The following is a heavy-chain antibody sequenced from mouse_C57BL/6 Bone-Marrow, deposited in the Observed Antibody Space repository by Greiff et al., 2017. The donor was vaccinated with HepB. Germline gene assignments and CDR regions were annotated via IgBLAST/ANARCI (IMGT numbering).Heavy chain of an antibody. D-gene: IGHD1-1*01. CDR1: GFTFSDYY. CDR2: ISNGGGST. V-gene: IGHV5-12*01. CDR3: ARMRYYGHWYFDV. J-gene: IGHJ1*03. Sequence: EVKLMESGGGLVQPGGSLKLSCAASGFTFSDYYMYWVRQTPEKRLEWVAYISNGGGSTYYPDTVKGRFTISRDNAKNTLYLQMSRLKSEDTAMYYCARMRYYGHWYFDVWGTGTTVTVSS.